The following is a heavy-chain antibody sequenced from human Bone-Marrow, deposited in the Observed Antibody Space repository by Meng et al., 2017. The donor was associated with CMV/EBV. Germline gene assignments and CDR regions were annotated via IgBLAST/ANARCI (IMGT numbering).Heavy chain of an antibody. J-gene: IGHJ4*02. CDR3: ARGWYSSSRFLDY. D-gene: IGHD6-13*01. Sequence: GGSLRLSCAASGFTFDDYAMHWVRQAPGKGLEWVAGISWNSGSIGYADSVKGRFTISRDNAKNSLYLQMNSLRAEDMALYYCARGWYSSSRFLDYWGQGTLVTVSS. CDR2: ISWNSGSI. V-gene: IGHV3-9*03. CDR1: GFTFDDYA.